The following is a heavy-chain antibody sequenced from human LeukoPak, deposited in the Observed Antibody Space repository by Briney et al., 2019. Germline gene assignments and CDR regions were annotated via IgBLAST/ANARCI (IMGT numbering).Heavy chain of an antibody. Sequence: PSETLSLTCTVSGGSFRSWNDYWGWIRQPPGKGLEYIGSIYYTGTTYYKSSLKSRVTISVDTSKNQFSLKLNSVTAADTAVYFCARDHGYANWFDPWGQGTLVTVSS. CDR2: IYYTGTT. V-gene: IGHV4-39*07. J-gene: IGHJ5*02. CDR1: GGSFRSWNDY. CDR3: ARDHGYANWFDP. D-gene: IGHD5-18*01.